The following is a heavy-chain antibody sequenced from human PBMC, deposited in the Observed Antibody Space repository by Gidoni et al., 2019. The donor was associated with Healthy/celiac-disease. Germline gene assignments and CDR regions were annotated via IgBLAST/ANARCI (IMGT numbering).Heavy chain of an antibody. CDR3: ATSGPNYYDSSGPGNY. CDR1: GGSVSSGSYY. Sequence: QVQLQESGPGLVKPSETLSLTCTVSGGSVSSGSYYWSWIRQPPGKGLEWIGYIYYSGSTNYNPSLKSRVTISVDTSKNQFSLKLSSVTAADTAVYYCATSGPNYYDSSGPGNYWGQGTLVTVSS. D-gene: IGHD3-22*01. J-gene: IGHJ4*02. CDR2: IYYSGST. V-gene: IGHV4-61*01.